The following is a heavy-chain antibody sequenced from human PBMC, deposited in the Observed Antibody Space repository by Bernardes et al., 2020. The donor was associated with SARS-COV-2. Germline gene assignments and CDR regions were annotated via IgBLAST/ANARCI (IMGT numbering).Heavy chain of an antibody. CDR1: GFTFTNYA. J-gene: IGHJ3*02. Sequence: GGSLRLSCAASGFTFTNYAMSWFRQAPGKGLEWVSTITDRGGSTYYADSVKGRFTISRDNSKNTLYLQMNSLRAEDTAVYYCAKDRGEGRYYYDSSGGDAFDIWGQGTMVTVSS. D-gene: IGHD3-22*01. CDR3: AKDRGEGRYYYDSSGGDAFDI. V-gene: IGHV3-23*01. CDR2: ITDRGGST.